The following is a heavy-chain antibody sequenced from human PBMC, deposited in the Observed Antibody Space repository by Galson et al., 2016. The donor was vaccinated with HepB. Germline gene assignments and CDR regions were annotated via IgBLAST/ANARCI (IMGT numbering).Heavy chain of an antibody. CDR1: GFTFSGAY. D-gene: IGHD1-26*01. Sequence: SLRLSCAASGFTFSGAYMSWIRQTPGRGLEWISSISSGSADITYADPVKGRFTVSRDNAKHSLFLQMNRLRAEDTAVYYCARDYSATFPYFASWGQGTLVTVSS. CDR3: ARDYSATFPYFAS. CDR2: ISSGSADI. J-gene: IGHJ4*02. V-gene: IGHV3-11*06.